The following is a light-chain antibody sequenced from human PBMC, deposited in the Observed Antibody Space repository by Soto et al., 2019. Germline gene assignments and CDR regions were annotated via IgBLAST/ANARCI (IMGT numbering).Light chain of an antibody. Sequence: QSVLTQPASVSGSPGQSITISCTGTSSDVGGYNFVSWYQQHPGKAPKLMIYDVGNRPSGVSNRFSGSKSGNTASLTISGLQAEDEADYYCSSYTRSDTYVFGTGTKLTVL. CDR1: SSDVGGYNF. J-gene: IGLJ1*01. CDR2: DVG. V-gene: IGLV2-14*01. CDR3: SSYTRSDTYV.